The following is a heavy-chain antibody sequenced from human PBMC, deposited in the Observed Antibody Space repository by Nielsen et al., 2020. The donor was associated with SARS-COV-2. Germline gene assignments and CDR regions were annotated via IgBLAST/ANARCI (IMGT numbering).Heavy chain of an antibody. Sequence: ASVKVSCKASGYTFTSYYMHWVRQAPGQGLEWMGIINPSGGSTSYAQKFQGRVTMTRDTSTSTVYMELSSLRSEDTAVYYCARYPLPRYCSGGSCYVDAFDIWCQGTMVTVSS. CDR1: GYTFTSYY. V-gene: IGHV1-46*01. D-gene: IGHD2-15*01. CDR3: ARYPLPRYCSGGSCYVDAFDI. J-gene: IGHJ3*02. CDR2: INPSGGST.